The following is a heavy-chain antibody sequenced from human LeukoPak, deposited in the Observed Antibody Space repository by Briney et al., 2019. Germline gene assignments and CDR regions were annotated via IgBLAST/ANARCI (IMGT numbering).Heavy chain of an antibody. Sequence: PGGSLRLSCAASGFTFSSYAMNWVRQAPGKGLEWVSYISSSGSTIYYADSVKGRFTISRDNAKNSLYLQMNSLRAEDTAVYYCARELLDLGSPFDYWGQGTLVTVSS. CDR3: ARELLDLGSPFDY. CDR2: ISSSGSTI. V-gene: IGHV3-48*03. CDR1: GFTFSSYA. D-gene: IGHD1-26*01. J-gene: IGHJ4*02.